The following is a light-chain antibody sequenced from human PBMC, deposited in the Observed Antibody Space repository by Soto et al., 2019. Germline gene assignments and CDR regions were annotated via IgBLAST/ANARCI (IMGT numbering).Light chain of an antibody. CDR2: SNN. J-gene: IGLJ2*01. V-gene: IGLV1-44*01. Sequence: QSVLTQPPSASGTPGQRVTISCSGSSSNIGSNTVNWYQQLPGTAPKVLIHSNNQRPSGVPDRFSGSKSGTSASLAISGLQSEDEADYYCAAWDDSLNVVVFGGGTKLTVL. CDR1: SSNIGSNT. CDR3: AAWDDSLNVVV.